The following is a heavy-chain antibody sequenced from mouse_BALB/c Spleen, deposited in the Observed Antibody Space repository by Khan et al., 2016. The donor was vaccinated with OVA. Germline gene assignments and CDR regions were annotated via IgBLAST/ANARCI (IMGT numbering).Heavy chain of an antibody. V-gene: IGHV1-4*01. Sequence: VQLQQSGAELARPGASVKMSCKASGYTFTTYTIHWVKQRPGQGLEWIGYIIPSTDYTTYNQKFKDKATLTADKSSSTAYMQLSSRTSDDSAVYYCAKEGAYYRSDGWFAYWGQGTLVTVSA. D-gene: IGHD2-14*01. CDR3: AKEGAYYRSDGWFAY. CDR2: IIPSTDYT. J-gene: IGHJ3*01. CDR1: GYTFTTYT.